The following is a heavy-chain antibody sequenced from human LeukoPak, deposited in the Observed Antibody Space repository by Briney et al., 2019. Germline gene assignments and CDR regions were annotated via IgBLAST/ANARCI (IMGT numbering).Heavy chain of an antibody. V-gene: IGHV3-30*04. J-gene: IGHJ6*02. Sequence: GRSLRLSCAASGFTFRNYAIHWVRQAPGKGLEWVAVISYDGNTKYYADSVKGRFTIPRDNSKNTLYLEMYSLRAEDTAMYSCARGYCGSDSCYGDYYYYGMDVWGQGTTVTVSS. CDR2: ISYDGNTK. CDR3: ARGYCGSDSCYGDYYYYGMDV. CDR1: GFTFRNYA. D-gene: IGHD2-2*01.